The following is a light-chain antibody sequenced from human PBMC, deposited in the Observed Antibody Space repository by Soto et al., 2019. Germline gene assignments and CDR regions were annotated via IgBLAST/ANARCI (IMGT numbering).Light chain of an antibody. CDR1: QSVNSDY. CDR3: QQYGSSPLT. V-gene: IGKV3-20*01. Sequence: DIVLTQSPGTLSLSPGEGTTLSCRASQSVNSDYLAWYQQRPGQAPRLLIYGASSRATGIPDRFSGSGSATDFTLTISRLEPEDFAVYYCQQYGSSPLTFGGGTKVDIK. CDR2: GAS. J-gene: IGKJ4*01.